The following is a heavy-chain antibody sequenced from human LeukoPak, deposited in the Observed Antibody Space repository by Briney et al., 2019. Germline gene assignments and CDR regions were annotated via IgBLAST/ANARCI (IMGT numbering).Heavy chain of an antibody. Sequence: GGSLRLSCAASGFTFSSYSMNWVRQAPGKGLEWVSSISSSSRYIYYADSVKGRFNISRDNAKNSLYLQMNSLRAEDTAVYYCARLMVYARFGAFDIWGQGTMVTVSS. D-gene: IGHD2-8*01. CDR2: ISSSSRYI. J-gene: IGHJ3*02. CDR3: ARLMVYARFGAFDI. V-gene: IGHV3-21*01. CDR1: GFTFSSYS.